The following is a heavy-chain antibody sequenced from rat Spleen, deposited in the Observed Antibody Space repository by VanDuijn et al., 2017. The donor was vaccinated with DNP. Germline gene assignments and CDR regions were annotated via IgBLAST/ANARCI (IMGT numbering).Heavy chain of an antibody. Sequence: EVRLVESGGGLVQPGRSLKPSCAASGVTFSDYNMSWVRQAPKKGLEWVATINYDGSSTYYRDSVKGRFTISRDNAKSTLYLQMDSLRSEDTATYYCARPDYWGQGVMVTVSS. CDR3: ARPDY. CDR1: GVTFSDYN. J-gene: IGHJ2*01. CDR2: INYDGSST. V-gene: IGHV5-7*01.